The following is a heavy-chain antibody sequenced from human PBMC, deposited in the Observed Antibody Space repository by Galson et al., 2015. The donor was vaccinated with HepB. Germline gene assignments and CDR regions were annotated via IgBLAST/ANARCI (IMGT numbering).Heavy chain of an antibody. CDR2: IYWDDDK. D-gene: IGHD5-24*01. V-gene: IGHV2-5*02. CDR1: GFSLSTSGVG. J-gene: IGHJ4*02. CDR3: AHRDGYNYYFDY. Sequence: PALVKPTQTLTLTCTFSGFSLSTSGVGVGWIRQPPGKALEWLALIYWDDDKRYSPSLKSRLTITKDTSKNQVVLTMTNMDPVDTATYYCAHRDGYNYYFDYWGQGTLVTVSS.